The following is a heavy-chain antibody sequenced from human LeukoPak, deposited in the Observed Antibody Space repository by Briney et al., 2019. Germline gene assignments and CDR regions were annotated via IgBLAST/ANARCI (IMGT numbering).Heavy chain of an antibody. CDR2: ISGSGGST. Sequence: PGWSLRLSCAASGFTFTSYAMSWVRQAPRKGLGWVSAISGSGGSTYYADSVKGRFTISRDNSKNTLYLQMNSLRAEDTAVYYCAKDLVVAVPAAFDYWGQGTLVNVSS. CDR1: GFTFTSYA. J-gene: IGHJ4*02. V-gene: IGHV3-23*01. D-gene: IGHD2-2*01. CDR3: AKDLVVAVPAAFDY.